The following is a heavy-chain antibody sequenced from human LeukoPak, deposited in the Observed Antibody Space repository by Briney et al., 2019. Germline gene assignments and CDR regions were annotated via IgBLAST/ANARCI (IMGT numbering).Heavy chain of an antibody. CDR2: IYYSGST. Sequence: TLSLTCTVSGGSIXXGGYYWSWIRRHPGTGLEWIGYIYYSGSTYYNPSLKSRVTISVDTSKNQFSLKLSSVTAADTAVYYCARVPLRLGELSSIADYWGQGTLVTVSS. CDR3: ARVPLRLGELSSIADY. J-gene: IGHJ4*02. CDR1: GGSIXXGGYY. D-gene: IGHD3-16*02. V-gene: IGHV4-31*03.